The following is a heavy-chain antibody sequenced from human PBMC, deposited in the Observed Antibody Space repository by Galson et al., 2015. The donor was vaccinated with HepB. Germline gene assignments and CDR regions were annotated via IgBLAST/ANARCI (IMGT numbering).Heavy chain of an antibody. J-gene: IGHJ2*01. D-gene: IGHD3-22*01. CDR3: ARGGVVLYFDL. CDR1: GYTFSRYT. Sequence: SVKVSCKASGYTFSRYTMNWVRQAPGQGLEWMGWINTNTGNPTYAQGFTGRFVFSLDTSVSTAYLQISSLKAEDTAVYYCARGGVVLYFDLWGRGTLVTVSS. CDR2: INTNTGNP. V-gene: IGHV7-4-1*02.